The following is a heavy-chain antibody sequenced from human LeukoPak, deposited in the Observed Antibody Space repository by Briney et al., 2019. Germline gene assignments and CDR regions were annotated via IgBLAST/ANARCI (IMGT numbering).Heavy chain of an antibody. J-gene: IGHJ4*02. CDR1: GGSFSGYY. CDR2: INHSGST. V-gene: IGHV4-34*01. Sequence: ASETLSLTRAVYGGSFSGYYWSWIRQPPGKGLEWIGEINHSGSTNYNPSLKSRVTISVDTSKNQFSLKLNSVTAADTAVYYCAKMGYHDSSGYPFDYWGQGTLVTVSS. D-gene: IGHD3-22*01. CDR3: AKMGYHDSSGYPFDY.